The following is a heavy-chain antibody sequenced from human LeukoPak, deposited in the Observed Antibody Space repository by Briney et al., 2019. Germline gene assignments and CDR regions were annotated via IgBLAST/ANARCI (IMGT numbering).Heavy chain of an antibody. D-gene: IGHD2-21*02. J-gene: IGHJ6*03. CDR3: ARHFPYCGGDCPYYYMDV. V-gene: IGHV4-4*09. CDR1: GSSISSDY. CDR2: IYSSETT. Sequence: SETLSLTCSVSGSSISSDYWSWIRQPPGKGLEWNGNIYSSETTKYNPSLRSRATISGDTSKNQFSLKLSSVTAADTAVYYCARHFPYCGGDCPYYYMDVWGKGTTVTVSS.